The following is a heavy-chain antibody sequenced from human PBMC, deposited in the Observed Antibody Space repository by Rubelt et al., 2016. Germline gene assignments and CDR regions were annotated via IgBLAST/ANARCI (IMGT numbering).Heavy chain of an antibody. J-gene: IGHJ3*02. CDR3: ARDRTWLVPGLDAFDI. V-gene: IGHV1-18*01. CDR2: ISAYNGNT. CDR1: GYTFTSYG. Sequence: QVQLVQSGAEVKKPGASVKVSCKASGYTFTSYGISWVRQAPGQGLEWMGWISAYNGNTNYAQKRQGRATMTTDPSTGTAYMELRSLRADDTAVYYCARDRTWLVPGLDAFDIWGQGTMVTVSS. D-gene: IGHD6-19*01.